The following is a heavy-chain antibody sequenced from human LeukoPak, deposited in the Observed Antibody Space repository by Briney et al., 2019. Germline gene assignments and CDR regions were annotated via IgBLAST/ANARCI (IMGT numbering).Heavy chain of an antibody. CDR2: FSGSGGST. CDR1: SYA. Sequence: SYAMSWVRQAPGKGLEWVSAFSGSGGSTYYADSVKGRFTISRDNAKNSLYLQMNSLRAEDTAVYYCARFGASIVVVPAANDYWGQGTLVTVSS. D-gene: IGHD2-2*01. V-gene: IGHV3-23*01. CDR3: ARFGASIVVVPAANDY. J-gene: IGHJ4*02.